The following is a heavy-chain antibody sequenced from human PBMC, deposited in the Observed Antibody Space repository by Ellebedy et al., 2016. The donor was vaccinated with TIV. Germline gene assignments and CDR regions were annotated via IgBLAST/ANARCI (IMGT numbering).Heavy chain of an antibody. Sequence: LRLSCAISGDTVSAITAAWDWFRQSPSRGLEWLGRTYYRSKCNNDYSESVKSRISIKSDTSKNHFSLQLTSVSPEDTAMYYCARGNYYGTGRPRAFDIWGQGTMVTVSS. J-gene: IGHJ3*02. CDR3: ARGNYYGTGRPRAFDI. CDR2: TYYRSKCNN. CDR1: GDTVSAITAA. D-gene: IGHD3-10*01. V-gene: IGHV6-1*01.